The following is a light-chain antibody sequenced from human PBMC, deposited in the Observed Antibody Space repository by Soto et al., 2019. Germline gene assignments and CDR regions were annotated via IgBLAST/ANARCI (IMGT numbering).Light chain of an antibody. J-gene: IGLJ1*01. V-gene: IGLV1-40*01. Sequence: QAVVTQPPSVSGAPGQRVTISCTGSSSNIGATYDVQWYQQLPGTAPKLLIYGNSNRPSGVPDRFSGSKSGTSASLAITGLRADDEADYYCQSYDSSLSAHYVFGTGTKVTVL. CDR1: SSNIGATYD. CDR2: GNS. CDR3: QSYDSSLSAHYV.